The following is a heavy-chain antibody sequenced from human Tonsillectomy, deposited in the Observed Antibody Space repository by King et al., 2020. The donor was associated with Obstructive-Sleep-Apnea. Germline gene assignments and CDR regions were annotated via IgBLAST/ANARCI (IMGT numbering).Heavy chain of an antibody. CDR1: GFIFSNYA. CDR2: ISYDGSNK. D-gene: IGHD1-26*01. J-gene: IGHJ6*02. CDR3: SRDGIVGTIPYYNGMDV. Sequence: QVQLVESGGGVVQPGRSLRLSCAASGFIFSNYAMHWVRQAPGKGLEWVAVISYDGSNKYYADSVKGRFTISRDSSKNTLCLQMNSLRGEDTAVYYCSRDGIVGTIPYYNGMDVWGQGTTVTVSS. V-gene: IGHV3-30*04.